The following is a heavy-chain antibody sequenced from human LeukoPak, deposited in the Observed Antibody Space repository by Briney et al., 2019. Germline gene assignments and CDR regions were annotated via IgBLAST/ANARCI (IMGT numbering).Heavy chain of an antibody. D-gene: IGHD3-22*01. CDR1: GFTFSSYW. V-gene: IGHV3-74*01. J-gene: IGHJ4*02. CDR2: INSDGSST. Sequence: GGSLRLSCAASGFTFSSYWMHWVRHAPGKGLVWVSRINSDGSSTSYADSVKGRFTISRDNAKNTLYLQMNSLRAEDTAVYFCARDLSYYDSSGYSAYWGQGTLVTVSS. CDR3: ARDLSYYDSSGYSAY.